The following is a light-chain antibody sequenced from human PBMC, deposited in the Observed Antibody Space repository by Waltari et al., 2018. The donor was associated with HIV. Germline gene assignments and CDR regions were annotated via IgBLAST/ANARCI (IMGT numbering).Light chain of an antibody. CDR1: NIDVGTYNL. Sequence: QSPLTPPASVSGNPGQSVTITCTGTNIDVGTYNLFSSYRQHPGEAPKLLIYDVAKRPSGVSSRFAGSKSGYWASLTISGLLAEDESYYFCLTYVSDSGTWKFGGGTYLTV. V-gene: IGLV2-23*02. CDR3: LTYVSDSGTWK. J-gene: IGLJ3*02. CDR2: DVA.